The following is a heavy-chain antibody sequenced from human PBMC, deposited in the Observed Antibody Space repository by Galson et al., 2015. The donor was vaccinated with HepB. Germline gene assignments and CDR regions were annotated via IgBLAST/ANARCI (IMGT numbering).Heavy chain of an antibody. J-gene: IGHJ6*02. CDR2: INAGNGNT. CDR1: GYTFTSYA. CDR3: ARDRAHCSSTSCPTIYYYGMDV. D-gene: IGHD2-2*01. Sequence: SVKVSCKASGYTFTSYAMHWVRQAPGQRLEWMGWINAGNGNTKYSQKFQGRVTITRDTSASTAYMELSSLRSEDTAVYYCARDRAHCSSTSCPTIYYYGMDVWGQGTTVTVSS. V-gene: IGHV1-3*01.